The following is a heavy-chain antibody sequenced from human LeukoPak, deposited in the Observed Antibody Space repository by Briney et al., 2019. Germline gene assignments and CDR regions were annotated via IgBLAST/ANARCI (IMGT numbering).Heavy chain of an antibody. CDR1: GYTFTSYG. J-gene: IGHJ4*02. CDR2: ISAYNGNT. Sequence: WASVKVSCKASGYTFTSYGISWVRQAPGQGLEWMGWISAYNGNTNYAQKLQGRVTMTTDTSTSTAYMELRSLRSDDTAVYYCARTTYDYVWGSYRYSDYWGRGTLVTVSS. D-gene: IGHD3-16*02. CDR3: ARTTYDYVWGSYRYSDY. V-gene: IGHV1-18*01.